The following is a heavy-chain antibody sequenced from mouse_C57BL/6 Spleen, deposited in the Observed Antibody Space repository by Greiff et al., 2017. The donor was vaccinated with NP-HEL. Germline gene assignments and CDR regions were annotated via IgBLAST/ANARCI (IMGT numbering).Heavy chain of an antibody. CDR3: AREPLYYGSSLYFDY. D-gene: IGHD1-1*01. Sequence: QVQLQQSGAELVKPGASVKLSCKASGYTFTSYWMHWVKQRPGQGLEWIGMIHPNSGSTNYNEKFKSKATLTVDNSSSTAYMQLSSLTSEDSAVYYCAREPLYYGSSLYFDYWGQGTTLTVSS. J-gene: IGHJ2*01. V-gene: IGHV1-64*01. CDR2: IHPNSGST. CDR1: GYTFTSYW.